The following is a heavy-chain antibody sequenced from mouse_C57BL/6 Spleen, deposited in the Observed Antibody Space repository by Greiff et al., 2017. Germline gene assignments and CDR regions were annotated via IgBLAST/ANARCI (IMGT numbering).Heavy chain of an antibody. D-gene: IGHD1-1*01. J-gene: IGHJ3*01. CDR3: ARGDYGIVAY. Sequence: EVQLRQSGPELVKPGASVKISCKASGYTFTDYYMNWVTQSHGKSLEWLGDINPNNGGTSYNQKFKGKATLTVDKSSSTAYRERRSHTSEDAAVYYCARGDYGIVAYWGQGTLVTVSA. CDR1: GYTFTDYY. V-gene: IGHV1-26*01. CDR2: INPNNGGT.